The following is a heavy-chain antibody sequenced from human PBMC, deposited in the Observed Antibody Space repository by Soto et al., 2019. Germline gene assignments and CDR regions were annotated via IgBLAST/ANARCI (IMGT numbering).Heavy chain of an antibody. CDR1: GFTFSSYS. J-gene: IGHJ2*01. V-gene: IGHV3-21*01. CDR3: ARGTLTGHWYFDL. CDR2: ISSSSSYI. Sequence: EVQLVESGGGLVKPGGSLRLSCAASGFTFSSYSMNWVRQAPGKGLEWVSSISSSSSYIYYADSVKGRFTISRDNAKNSLYLQMNSLRAEDTAVYYCARGTLTGHWYFDLWGRGTLVTVSS. D-gene: IGHD3-10*01.